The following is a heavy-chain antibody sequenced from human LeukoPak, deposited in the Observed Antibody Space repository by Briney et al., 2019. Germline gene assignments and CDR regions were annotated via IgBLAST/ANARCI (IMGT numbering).Heavy chain of an antibody. V-gene: IGHV4-59*01. CDR1: GGSISPYY. CDR3: ARARAYGSNTPRAFDY. J-gene: IGHJ4*02. Sequence: SETLSLTCTVSGGSISPYYWSWIRQPPGKGLDWIVYISYSGSTNYNPSLKSRVTISVDTSKNQFSLTLSSVTSADTAVYYCARARAYGSNTPRAFDYWGQGTLVTVSS. CDR2: ISYSGST. D-gene: IGHD4-23*01.